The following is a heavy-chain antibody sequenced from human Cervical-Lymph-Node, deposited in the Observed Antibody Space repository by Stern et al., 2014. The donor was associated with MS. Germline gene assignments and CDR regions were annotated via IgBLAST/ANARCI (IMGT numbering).Heavy chain of an antibody. CDR3: AKDSKMLALDY. CDR2: ISYDGSNK. V-gene: IGHV3-30*18. CDR1: GFTFSSYD. Sequence: VQLVESGGGVVQPGRSLRLSCAASGFTFSSYDMHWVRQAPGKGLEWVAVISYDGSNKYYADSVQGRFTISRDNSKNTLYLQMNSLRAEDTAVYYCAKDSKMLALDYWGQGTLVTVSS. J-gene: IGHJ4*02. D-gene: IGHD3-10*02.